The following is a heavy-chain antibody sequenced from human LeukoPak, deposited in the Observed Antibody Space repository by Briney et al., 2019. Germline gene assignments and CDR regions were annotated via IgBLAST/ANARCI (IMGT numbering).Heavy chain of an antibody. V-gene: IGHV4-39*01. CDR1: GGSISSSSYY. Sequence: SETLSLTCTVSGGSISSSSYYWGWIRQPPGKGLEWIGSIYYSGSTYYNPSLKSRVTISVDTSKNQFSLKLSSVTAADTAVYYCARQDYGEYVQEAFDIWGQGTMVTVSS. CDR3: ARQDYGEYVQEAFDI. J-gene: IGHJ3*02. D-gene: IGHD4-17*01. CDR2: IYYSGST.